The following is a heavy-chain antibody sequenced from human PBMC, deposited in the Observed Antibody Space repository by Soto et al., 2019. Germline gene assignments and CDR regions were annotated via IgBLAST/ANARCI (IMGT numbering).Heavy chain of an antibody. Sequence: PSETLSLTCTVSGGSISSSSYYWGWIRQPPGKGLEWIGSIYYSGNTYYNPSLKSRVTTSVDTSKTQFSLKLTSVTAADTAVYYCARSYYDSTGFAVDPWGQGTLVTVSS. D-gene: IGHD3-22*01. V-gene: IGHV4-39*01. J-gene: IGHJ5*02. CDR1: GGSISSSSYY. CDR2: IYYSGNT. CDR3: ARSYYDSTGFAVDP.